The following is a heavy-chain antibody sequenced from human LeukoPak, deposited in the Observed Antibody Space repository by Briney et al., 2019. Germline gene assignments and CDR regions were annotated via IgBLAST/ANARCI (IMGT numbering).Heavy chain of an antibody. Sequence: PSETLSLTCAVSGYSISSGYYWSWIRQPPGKGLEWIGSIYHSGSTYYNPSLKSRVTISVDTSKNQFSLKLSSVTAADTAVYYCARGSRDDYSLRFQWFDPWGQGTLVTVSS. D-gene: IGHD5-24*01. V-gene: IGHV4-38-2*01. CDR1: GYSISSGYY. CDR2: IYHSGST. J-gene: IGHJ5*02. CDR3: ARGSRDDYSLRFQWFDP.